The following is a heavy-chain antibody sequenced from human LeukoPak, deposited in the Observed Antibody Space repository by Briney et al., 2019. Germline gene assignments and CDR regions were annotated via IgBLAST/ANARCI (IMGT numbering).Heavy chain of an antibody. V-gene: IGHV3-23*01. J-gene: IGHJ4*02. CDR1: GFTFTSYA. CDR3: ARDYYESSGYPPEPYDN. Sequence: GGSLRLSCAASGFTFTSYAMSWVRQAPGKGLEWVSTISDGGSSTFYADSVKGRFTISRDNSKNTLYLQMNSLRTEDTAVYYCARDYYESSGYPPEPYDNWGQGTLVTVSS. D-gene: IGHD3-22*01. CDR2: ISDGGSST.